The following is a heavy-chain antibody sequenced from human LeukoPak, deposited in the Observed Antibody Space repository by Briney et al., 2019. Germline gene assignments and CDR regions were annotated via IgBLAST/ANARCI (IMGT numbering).Heavy chain of an antibody. CDR3: AKGDCSGGSCYSFGY. J-gene: IGHJ4*02. CDR2: ISGSGGST. D-gene: IGHD2-15*01. CDR1: GYTFSSYA. Sequence: PGGSLRLSCAASGYTFSSYAMTWVRQAPGKGLEWVSSISGSGGSTYYADSVEGRFTISRDNSKNTLYMQMNSLRAEDTALYYCAKGDCSGGSCYSFGYWGQGTLVTVSS. V-gene: IGHV3-23*01.